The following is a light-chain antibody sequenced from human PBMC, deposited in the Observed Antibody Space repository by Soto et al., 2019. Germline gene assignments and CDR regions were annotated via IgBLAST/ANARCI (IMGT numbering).Light chain of an antibody. CDR1: QGISSW. Sequence: DIQMTQSPSTLSASVGDRVTITCRASQGISSWLAWYQQKPGKAPKLLIYDASSLETGVPSRFSGGGSGTEFTLTISSLQPDDFATYYCQQFDSSSGTFGQGTKVEIK. CDR2: DAS. J-gene: IGKJ1*01. V-gene: IGKV1-5*01. CDR3: QQFDSSSGT.